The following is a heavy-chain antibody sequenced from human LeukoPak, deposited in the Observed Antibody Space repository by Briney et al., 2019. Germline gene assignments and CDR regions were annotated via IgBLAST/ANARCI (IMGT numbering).Heavy chain of an antibody. D-gene: IGHD3-10*01. V-gene: IGHV1-18*01. CDR2: ISAYNGNT. Sequence: GASVKVSCKASGYTFTSYGISWVRQAPGQGLEWMGWISAYNGNTNYAQKFQGRVTMTRDTSTSTVYMELSSLRSEDTAVYYCARDGSGSFYNAFDYWGQGTLVTVSS. CDR3: ARDGSGSFYNAFDY. CDR1: GYTFTSYG. J-gene: IGHJ4*02.